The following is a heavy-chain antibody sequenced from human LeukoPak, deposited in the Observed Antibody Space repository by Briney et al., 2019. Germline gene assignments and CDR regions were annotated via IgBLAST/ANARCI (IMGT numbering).Heavy chain of an antibody. J-gene: IGHJ4*02. CDR1: GFTFSSYA. CDR3: ARDAQNIGYSYGQFDY. V-gene: IGHV3-30-3*01. D-gene: IGHD5-18*01. CDR2: ISYDGSNE. Sequence: GGSLRLPCAASGFTFSSYAMHWVRQAPGKGLEWVAVISYDGSNEYYADFVKGRFTISRDNSKNTLYLQMNSLRAEDTAVYYCARDAQNIGYSYGQFDYWGQGTLVTVSS.